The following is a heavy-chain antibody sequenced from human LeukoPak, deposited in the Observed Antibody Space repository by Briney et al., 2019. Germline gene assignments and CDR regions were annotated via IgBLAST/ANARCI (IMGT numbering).Heavy chain of an antibody. Sequence: SETLSLTYTVSDGSTSTYYWYWIRQPPEKGLEWSGYFYYSGDTNYNPSLPGRVTISVDTSMNKFSLKLSCLTAADTAVYYCAREYSYYDSSGWGAFEFWGQGTMVTVSS. J-gene: IGHJ3*01. D-gene: IGHD3-22*01. V-gene: IGHV4-59*01. CDR3: AREYSYYDSSGWGAFEF. CDR2: FYYSGDT. CDR1: DGSTSTYY.